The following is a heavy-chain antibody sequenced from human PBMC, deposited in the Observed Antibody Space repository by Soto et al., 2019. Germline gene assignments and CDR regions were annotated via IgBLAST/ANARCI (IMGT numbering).Heavy chain of an antibody. Sequence: SLRLSCAASGFTFSSYGMHWVRQAPGKGLEWVAVIWYDGSNKYYADSVKGRFTISRDNSKNTLYLQMNSLRAEDTAVYYCARDCSSTSCYAGVLNYYYYGMDVWGQGTTVTVSS. J-gene: IGHJ6*02. CDR2: IWYDGSNK. V-gene: IGHV3-33*01. D-gene: IGHD2-2*01. CDR3: ARDCSSTSCYAGVLNYYYYGMDV. CDR1: GFTFSSYG.